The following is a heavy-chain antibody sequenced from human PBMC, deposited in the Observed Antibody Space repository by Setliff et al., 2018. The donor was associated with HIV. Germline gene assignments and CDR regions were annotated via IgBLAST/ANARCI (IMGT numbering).Heavy chain of an antibody. CDR1: GGSISSSSYY. J-gene: IGHJ4*02. CDR3: ARRTEDYIYHYDSSGYYWAY. Sequence: PSATLSLTCTVSGGSISSSSYYGGWIRQPPGKGLEWIGSIYYSGRTYYNPSLKSRVTLSLNTSKKQVSLKVSSVTAADTAVYYCARRTEDYIYHYDSSGYYWAYWGQGTRVTVS. V-gene: IGHV4-39*01. D-gene: IGHD3-22*01. CDR2: IYYSGRT.